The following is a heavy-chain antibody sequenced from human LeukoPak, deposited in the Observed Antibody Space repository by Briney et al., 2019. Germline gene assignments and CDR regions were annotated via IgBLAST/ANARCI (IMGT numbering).Heavy chain of an antibody. CDR3: ARAGDFWSGSKGYYFDY. CDR1: GGSISSYY. Sequence: SETLSLTCTVSGGSISSYYWSWIRQPPGKGLVWIGYIYYSGSTNYNPSLKSRVTISVDTSKNQFSLKLSSVTAADTAVYYCARAGDFWSGSKGYYFDYWGQGTLVTVSS. CDR2: IYYSGST. V-gene: IGHV4-59*01. J-gene: IGHJ4*02. D-gene: IGHD3-3*01.